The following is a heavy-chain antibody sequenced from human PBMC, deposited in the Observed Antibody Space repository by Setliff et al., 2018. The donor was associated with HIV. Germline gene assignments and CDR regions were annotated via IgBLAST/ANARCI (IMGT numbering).Heavy chain of an antibody. V-gene: IGHV3-74*01. D-gene: IGHD3-22*01. CDR3: ARDGHYYDSSGYDAFDI. CDR1: GFTFSRYW. CDR2: INSDDSII. Sequence: PGGSLRLSCAASGFTFSRYWMHWVRQVPGKGLVWISRINSDDSIISYADSVRGRFTISRDNAKNTLYLQMNSLSAEDAAVYYCARDGHYYDSSGYDAFDIWGQGTMVTVSS. J-gene: IGHJ3*02.